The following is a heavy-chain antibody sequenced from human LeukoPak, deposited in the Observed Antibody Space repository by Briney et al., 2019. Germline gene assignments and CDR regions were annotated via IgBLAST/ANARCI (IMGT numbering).Heavy chain of an antibody. CDR2: MSASGGST. J-gene: IGHJ4*02. V-gene: IGHV3-23*01. D-gene: IGHD4-17*01. Sequence: GGSLRLSCAASRFTFSSYGMSWVRQVPGKGLEWVSSMSASGGSTLYADFVKGRFTISRDNSKNMLYLQMNSLRDEDTAVYHCAKRSPVTTYYFDSWGQGTLVTVSS. CDR1: RFTFSSYG. CDR3: AKRSPVTTYYFDS.